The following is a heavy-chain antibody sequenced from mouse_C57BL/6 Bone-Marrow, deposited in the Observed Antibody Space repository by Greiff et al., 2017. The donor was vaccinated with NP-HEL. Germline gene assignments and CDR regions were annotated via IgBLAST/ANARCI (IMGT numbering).Heavy chain of an antibody. CDR1: GYTFTSYW. J-gene: IGHJ2*01. D-gene: IGHD1-2*01. Sequence: VQLQQPGAELVRPGTSVKLSCKASGYTFTSYWMHWVKQRPGQGLEWIGVIDPSDSYTNYNQKFKGKATLTVDTSSSTAYMQLSSLTSEDSAVYYCARGATAYFDYWGQGTTLTVSS. CDR2: IDPSDSYT. V-gene: IGHV1-59*01. CDR3: ARGATAYFDY.